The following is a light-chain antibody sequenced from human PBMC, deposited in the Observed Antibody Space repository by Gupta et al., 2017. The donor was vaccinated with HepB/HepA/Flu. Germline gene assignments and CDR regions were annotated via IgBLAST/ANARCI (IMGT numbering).Light chain of an antibody. CDR1: QSVSSY. CDR3: QQRSNWLSLT. J-gene: IGKJ4*01. Sequence: EIVLTQSPATLSLSPGERATLSCRASQSVSSYLAWYQQKPGQAPRLLIYDASNRATGIPARFSGSGCGKDLTLTISSREPEDFAVYYCQQRSNWLSLTFGRGTKVEIK. V-gene: IGKV3-11*01. CDR2: DAS.